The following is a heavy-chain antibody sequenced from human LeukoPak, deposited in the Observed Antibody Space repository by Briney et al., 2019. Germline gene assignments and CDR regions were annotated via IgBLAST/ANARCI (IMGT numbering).Heavy chain of an antibody. J-gene: IGHJ4*02. D-gene: IGHD6-13*01. CDR3: ATERSLGY. CDR2: ITGDGSST. Sequence: GGSLRLSCAASGFTFGTYSMHWGRQAPGKGLVWVSRITGDGSSTSYADSVKGRFTVSRDNAKNTVYLQMDSLRAEDTAVYYCATERSLGYWGQGTLVTVSS. V-gene: IGHV3-74*01. CDR1: GFTFGTYS.